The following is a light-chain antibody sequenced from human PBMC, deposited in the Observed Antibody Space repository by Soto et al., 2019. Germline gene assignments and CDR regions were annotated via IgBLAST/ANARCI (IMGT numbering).Light chain of an antibody. CDR1: QPINKF. CDR2: GAS. J-gene: IGKJ4*01. Sequence: DIQMTQSPSSLSASVGDRVTIPCRASQPINKFLNWFQHKPGEAPKRLIYGASILQDGVPSRFSGSGSGTDYTLTISGLQTEDFGTYYCQQSHSVPLTFGGGTKVDIK. CDR3: QQSHSVPLT. V-gene: IGKV1-39*01.